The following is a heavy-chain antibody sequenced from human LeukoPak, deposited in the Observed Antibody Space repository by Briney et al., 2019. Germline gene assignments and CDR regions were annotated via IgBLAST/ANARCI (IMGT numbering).Heavy chain of an antibody. Sequence: SETLSLTCTVSGGSISSYYWSWIRQPAGKGLEWIGRIYTSGSTNYNPSLKSRVTMSVDTSKNQFSLKLSSVTAADTAVYYCARVVQDGYNTYHYYCYYMDVWGKGTTVTISS. J-gene: IGHJ6*03. CDR2: IYTSGST. CDR1: GGSISSYY. D-gene: IGHD5-24*01. CDR3: ARVVQDGYNTYHYYCYYMDV. V-gene: IGHV4-4*07.